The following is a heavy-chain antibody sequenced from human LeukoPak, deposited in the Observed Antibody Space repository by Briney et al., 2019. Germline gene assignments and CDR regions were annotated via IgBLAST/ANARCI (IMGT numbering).Heavy chain of an antibody. D-gene: IGHD1-7*01. CDR3: ARAPLYNWNYGAFDI. CDR2: IIPIFGTA. Sequence: SVKVSCKASGGTFSSYAISWVRQAPGQGLEWMGGIIPIFGTANYAQKFQGRVTITADKSTSTAYMELSRLRSDDTAVYYCARAPLYNWNYGAFDIWGQGTMVTVSS. V-gene: IGHV1-69*06. CDR1: GGTFSSYA. J-gene: IGHJ3*02.